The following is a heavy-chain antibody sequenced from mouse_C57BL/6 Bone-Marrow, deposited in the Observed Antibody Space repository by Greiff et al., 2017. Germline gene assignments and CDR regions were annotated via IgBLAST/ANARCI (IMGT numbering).Heavy chain of an antibody. Sequence: EVNVVESGGGLVKPGGSLKLSGAPSGSTFSDYGMHWVRQAPEKGLEWVAYISSGSSTIYYADTGKGRFTISRGNAKNTLFLQMTSLRSEYTAMYYCARCTIVKYFDVWGTGTTVTVSS. CDR1: GSTFSDYG. J-gene: IGHJ1*03. CDR2: ISSGSSTI. V-gene: IGHV5-17*01. D-gene: IGHD2-5*01. CDR3: ARCTIVKYFDV.